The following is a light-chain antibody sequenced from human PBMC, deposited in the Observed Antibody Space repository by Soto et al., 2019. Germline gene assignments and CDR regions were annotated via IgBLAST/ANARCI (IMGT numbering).Light chain of an antibody. J-gene: IGLJ1*01. CDR2: EVS. V-gene: IGLV2-14*01. Sequence: QSALTKPASVSGSPGQSITISCTGTSSDVGGYNYVSWYQQHPGKAPKLMIYEVSNRPSGVSNRFSGSKSGNTASLTISGLQAEDEADYYYSSYTSSSTPYVFGTGTKLTVL. CDR3: SSYTSSSTPYV. CDR1: SSDVGGYNY.